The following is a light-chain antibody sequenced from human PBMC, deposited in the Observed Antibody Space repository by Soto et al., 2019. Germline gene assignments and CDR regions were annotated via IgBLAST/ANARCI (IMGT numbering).Light chain of an antibody. CDR2: EGS. CDR1: SRDVGTYTL. Sequence: QSALTQPASVSGSPGQSITISCTGTSRDVGTYTLVSCYQHYPGKAPKLIIYEGSKRPSGVSNRFSASKTGRTASLTISGLQPEDEADYYCCSYAGSSSVVFGGGTKLTVL. CDR3: CSYAGSSSVV. V-gene: IGLV2-23*01. J-gene: IGLJ2*01.